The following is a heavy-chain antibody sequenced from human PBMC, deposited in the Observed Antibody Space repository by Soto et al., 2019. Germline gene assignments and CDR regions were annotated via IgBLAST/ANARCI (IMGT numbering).Heavy chain of an antibody. J-gene: IGHJ4*02. CDR2: IYSGGST. Sequence: QPGGSLRLSCAASGFTVSSNYMSWVRQAPGKGLEWVSVIYSGGSTYYADSVKGRFTISRDNSKNTLYLQMNSLRAEDTAVYYCARAYYYDSSGYYYFDYWGEGTLVTVSS. CDR1: GFTVSSNY. D-gene: IGHD3-22*01. CDR3: ARAYYYDSSGYYYFDY. V-gene: IGHV3-53*01.